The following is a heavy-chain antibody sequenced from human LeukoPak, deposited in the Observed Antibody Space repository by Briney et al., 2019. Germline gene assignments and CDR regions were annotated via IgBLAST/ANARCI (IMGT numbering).Heavy chain of an antibody. D-gene: IGHD6-19*01. CDR1: GFTFSGSA. CDR2: IRSTANGYAT. Sequence: GGSLRLSCAASGFTFSGSALHWVRQASGKGLEWVGRIRSTANGYATAYAASVKGRFTISRDDSKNTLYLQMNSLRAEDTAVYYCAKDGSGWYEDGRPNWFDPWGQGTLVTVSS. CDR3: AKDGSGWYEDGRPNWFDP. V-gene: IGHV3-73*01. J-gene: IGHJ5*02.